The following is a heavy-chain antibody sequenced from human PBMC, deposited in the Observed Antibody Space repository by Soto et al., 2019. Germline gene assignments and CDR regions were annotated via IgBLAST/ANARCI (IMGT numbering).Heavy chain of an antibody. J-gene: IGHJ4*02. CDR2: IWFDGSNQ. Sequence: PGGSLRLSCAASGFTFSTYAMHWVRQAPGKGLEWVAVIWFDGSNQYYADSVKGRFTISRDNSKNTLYLQMNSLRAEDTAVYYCARDFNAGAAFDYWGQGTLVTVSS. D-gene: IGHD1-26*01. CDR1: GFTFSTYA. CDR3: ARDFNAGAAFDY. V-gene: IGHV3-33*01.